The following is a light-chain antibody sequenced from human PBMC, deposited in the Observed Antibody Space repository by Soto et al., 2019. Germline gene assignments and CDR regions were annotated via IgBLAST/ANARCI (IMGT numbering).Light chain of an antibody. CDR2: DVN. CDR3: TSYASGSSLVV. Sequence: QSALTQPASASGSPGQSITLSCTGTSSDIGGYDYVSWYQRHPGKAPKLIIYDVNNRPSGVSNRFSGSKSGNTASLTISGLQAEDEADYYCTSYASGSSLVVFGGGTKVTVL. J-gene: IGLJ2*01. CDR1: SSDIGGYDY. V-gene: IGLV2-14*01.